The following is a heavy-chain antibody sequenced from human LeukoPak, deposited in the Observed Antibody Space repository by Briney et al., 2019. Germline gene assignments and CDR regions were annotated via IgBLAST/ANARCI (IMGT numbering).Heavy chain of an antibody. CDR3: AKGRTIGPTIGLDY. Sequence: PGGSLRLSCAASGFTFEDYAMHWVRQAPGKGLEWVSLISWDGGSTYYADSVKGRFTISRDNSKNSLYLQMNSLRVEDSALYYCAKGRTIGPTIGLDYWGQGTLVTVSS. CDR1: GFTFEDYA. V-gene: IGHV3-43D*03. D-gene: IGHD1/OR15-1a*01. J-gene: IGHJ4*02. CDR2: ISWDGGST.